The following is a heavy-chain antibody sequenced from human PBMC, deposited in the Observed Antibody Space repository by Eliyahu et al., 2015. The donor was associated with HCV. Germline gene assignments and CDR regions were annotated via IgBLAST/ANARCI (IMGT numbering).Heavy chain of an antibody. CDR3: VRDRGGGTPFDY. V-gene: IGHV3-74*01. D-gene: IGHD5-24*01. CDR1: GFSFSXYW. J-gene: IGHJ4*02. Sequence: QLVESGGGLVQPXGSLXXSXXASGFSFSXYWIHWVRQAPGKGLMWVSRITYDGTDTAYGDSVKGRFTISRDNAKNTVYLEMNSLRVEDTAVYYCVRDRGGGTPFDYWGQGALVTVSS. CDR2: ITYDGTDT.